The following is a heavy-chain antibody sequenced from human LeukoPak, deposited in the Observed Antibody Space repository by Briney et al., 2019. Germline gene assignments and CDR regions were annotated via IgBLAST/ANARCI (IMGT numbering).Heavy chain of an antibody. V-gene: IGHV1-69*01. CDR2: IIPIFGTA. Sequence: GSSVKVSCKASGGTFSSYAISWVRQAPGQGLEWMGGIIPIFGTANYAQKFQGRVTITADGSTSTAYMELSSLRSEDTAVYYCAKHHDIVVVPAATGGSYFDYWGQGTLVTVSS. CDR1: GGTFSSYA. D-gene: IGHD2-2*01. CDR3: AKHHDIVVVPAATGGSYFDY. J-gene: IGHJ4*02.